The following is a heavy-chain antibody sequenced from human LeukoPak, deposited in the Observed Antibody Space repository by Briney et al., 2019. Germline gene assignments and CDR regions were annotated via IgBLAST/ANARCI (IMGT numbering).Heavy chain of an antibody. D-gene: IGHD5-24*01. CDR1: GGSISSYY. CDR2: IYTSGST. V-gene: IGHV4-4*09. Sequence: PSEILSLTCTVSGGSISSYYWSWIRQPPGKGLEWIGYIYTSGSTNYNPSLKSRVTMSVDTSKNQFSLKLSSVTAADTAVYYCARQRYYYYYMDVWGKGTTVTVSS. CDR3: ARQRYYYYYMDV. J-gene: IGHJ6*03.